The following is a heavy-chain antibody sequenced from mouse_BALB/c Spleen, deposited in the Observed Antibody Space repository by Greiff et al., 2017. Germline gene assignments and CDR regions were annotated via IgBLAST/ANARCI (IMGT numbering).Heavy chain of an antibody. D-gene: IGHD2-2*01. V-gene: IGHV5-15*02. Sequence: EVQLVESGGGLVQPGGSRKLSCAASGFTFSDYGMAWVRQAPGKGPGLVAFISNLAYSIYYADTVTGRFTISRENAKNTLYLEMSSLRSEDTAMYYCARGWLHYAMDYWGQGTSVTVSS. CDR1: GFTFSDYG. J-gene: IGHJ4*01. CDR2: ISNLAYSI. CDR3: ARGWLHYAMDY.